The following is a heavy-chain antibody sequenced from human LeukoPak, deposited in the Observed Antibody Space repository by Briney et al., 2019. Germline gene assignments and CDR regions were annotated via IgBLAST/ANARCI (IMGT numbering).Heavy chain of an antibody. V-gene: IGHV3-74*01. Sequence: PGGSLRLSCAASGFTFSSYWMHWVRQAPGKGLVCVSRIKSDGSSTSYADSVKGRFTISRDDAKNTLYLQMNSPRAEDTAVYYCARAYNSHFDYWGQGALVTVSS. D-gene: IGHD1-1*01. CDR1: GFTFSSYW. CDR2: IKSDGSST. J-gene: IGHJ4*02. CDR3: ARAYNSHFDY.